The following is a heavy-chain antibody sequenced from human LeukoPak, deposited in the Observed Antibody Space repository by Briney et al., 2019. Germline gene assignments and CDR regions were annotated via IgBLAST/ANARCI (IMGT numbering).Heavy chain of an antibody. CDR1: GGSISSYY. CDR2: IYYSGST. J-gene: IGHJ2*01. V-gene: IGHV4-59*01. D-gene: IGHD3-10*01. CDR3: ARIPPITMVRGVITEDWYFDL. Sequence: PSETLSLTCTVSGGSISSYYWSWIRQPPGKGLEWIGYIYYSGSTNYNPSLKSRVTISVDTSKNQFSLKLSSVTAADTAVYYCARIPPITMVRGVITEDWYFDLWGRGTLVTVSS.